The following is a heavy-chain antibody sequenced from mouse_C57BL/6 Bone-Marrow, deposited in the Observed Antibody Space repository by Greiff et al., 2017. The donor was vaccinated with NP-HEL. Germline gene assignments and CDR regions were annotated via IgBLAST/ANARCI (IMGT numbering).Heavy chain of an antibody. CDR2: IWTGGGT. V-gene: IGHV2-9-1*01. J-gene: IGHJ4*01. CDR1: GFSLTSYA. Sequence: VKLVESGPGLVAPSQSLSITCTVSGFSLTSYAISWVRQPPGKGLEWLGVIWTGGGTNYNSALKSRLSISKDNSKSQVFLKMNSLQTDDTARYYCARATMVRYYYAMDYWGQGTSVTVSS. D-gene: IGHD2-1*01. CDR3: ARATMVRYYYAMDY.